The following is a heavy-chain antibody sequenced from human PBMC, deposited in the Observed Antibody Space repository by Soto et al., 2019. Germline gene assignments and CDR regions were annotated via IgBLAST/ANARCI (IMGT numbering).Heavy chain of an antibody. Sequence: PSETLSLTFAVYGGSVSGYYWSWIRQPPGKGLEWIGEINHSGSTNYNPSLKSRVTISVDTSKNQFSLKLSSVTAADTAVYYCARMSSSWYSSRADAFDIWGQGTMVTVSS. D-gene: IGHD6-13*01. J-gene: IGHJ3*02. CDR1: GGSVSGYY. CDR3: ARMSSSWYSSRADAFDI. CDR2: INHSGST. V-gene: IGHV4-34*01.